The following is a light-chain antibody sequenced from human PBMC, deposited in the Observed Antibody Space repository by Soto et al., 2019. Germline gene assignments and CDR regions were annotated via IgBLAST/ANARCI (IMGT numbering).Light chain of an antibody. Sequence: SVLAQPASVSGSPGQSITISCTGASXYVGTYSLVSWYQQHPGKAPKVVIYEGHKRPSGVPDRFSGSTSVNTASLTISGLQTDDEADYYCCLYVGATTYVFGTGTKVTVL. CDR1: SXYVGTYSL. J-gene: IGLJ1*01. CDR2: EGH. CDR3: CLYVGATTYV. V-gene: IGLV2-23*01.